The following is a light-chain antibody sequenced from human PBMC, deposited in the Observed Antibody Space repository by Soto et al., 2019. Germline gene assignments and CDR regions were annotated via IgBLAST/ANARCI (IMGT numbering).Light chain of an antibody. Sequence: DIQMTQSPSSLSASVGDRVTITCQASQDISNYLYWYQQKPGKAPKILIYDVSDLAAGVPSGFSGGGSGTQFTITTISRQVPDAVTFYCQQFHNLPLTFAGGTRLEIK. V-gene: IGKV1-33*01. J-gene: IGKJ4*01. CDR1: QDISNY. CDR3: QQFHNLPLT. CDR2: DVS.